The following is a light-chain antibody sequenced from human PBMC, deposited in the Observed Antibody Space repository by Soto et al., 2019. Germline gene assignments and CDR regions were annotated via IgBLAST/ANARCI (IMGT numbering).Light chain of an antibody. CDR1: QSSRRKRYNL. Sequence: QSVLTQPPSVSGAPGQRVTISCTGSQSSRRKRYNLVSWYQQHPGKAPKLMIYEGSKRPSGVSNRFSGSKSGNTASLTISGLQAEDGADYYCCSYAGSSTYVFGTGTKVTVL. CDR2: EGS. J-gene: IGLJ1*01. V-gene: IGLV2-23*01. CDR3: CSYAGSSTYV.